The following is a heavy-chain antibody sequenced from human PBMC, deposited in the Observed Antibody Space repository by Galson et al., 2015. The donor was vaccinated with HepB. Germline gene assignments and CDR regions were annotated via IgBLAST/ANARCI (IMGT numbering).Heavy chain of an antibody. CDR3: ARVRSRSGGSCYLY. V-gene: IGHV3-21*01. D-gene: IGHD2-15*01. J-gene: IGHJ4*02. CDR2: ISSSSSYI. CDR1: GFTFSSYS. Sequence: SLRLSCAASGFTFSSYSMNWVRQAPGKGLEWVSSISSSSSYIYYADSVKGRFTISRDNAKNSLYLQMNSLRAEDTAVYYCARVRSRSGGSCYLYWGQGTLVTVSS.